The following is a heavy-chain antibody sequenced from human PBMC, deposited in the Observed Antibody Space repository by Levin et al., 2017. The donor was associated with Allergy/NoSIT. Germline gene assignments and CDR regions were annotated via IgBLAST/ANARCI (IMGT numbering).Heavy chain of an antibody. CDR3: ARHSNYRSGVDWFDP. CDR1: GGSVNSYY. V-gene: IGHV4-59*08. Sequence: SETLSLTCTVSGGSVNSYYWSWIRQPPGKGLEWIGYIYYSGSTNYNPSLNSRVTISVDTSKNQFSLKLSSVTAADTAVYYCARHSNYRSGVDWFDPRGQGTLVTVSS. J-gene: IGHJ5*02. D-gene: IGHD4-11*01. CDR2: IYYSGST.